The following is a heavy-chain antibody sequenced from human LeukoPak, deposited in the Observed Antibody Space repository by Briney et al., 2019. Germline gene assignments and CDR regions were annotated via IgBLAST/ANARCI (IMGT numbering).Heavy chain of an antibody. D-gene: IGHD3-22*01. Sequence: SETLSLTCTVSGGSISSYYWSWIRQPPGKGLEWIGYIFYSGITNYNPSLKSRVTISIDTSKNQFSLKLSSVTAADTAVYYCARGAYYYDSSGCLFDYWGQGTLVTVSS. CDR2: IFYSGIT. CDR1: GGSISSYY. V-gene: IGHV4-59*01. J-gene: IGHJ4*02. CDR3: ARGAYYYDSSGCLFDY.